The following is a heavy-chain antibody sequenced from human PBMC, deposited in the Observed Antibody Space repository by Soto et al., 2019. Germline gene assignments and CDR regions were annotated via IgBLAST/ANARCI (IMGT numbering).Heavy chain of an antibody. V-gene: IGHV3-23*01. J-gene: IGHJ4*02. CDR1: AFTFSSYA. Sequence: EVQLLESGGGLVQPGGSLRLSCAASAFTFSSYAMNWVRQAPGKGLEWVSTITGSGETTYYGDSVKGRFTISRDNSKNTLYLQMDNLTADDTAIYYCAKSQIGAANYGDYWGQGTLVTVSS. CDR2: ITGSGETT. D-gene: IGHD3-16*01. CDR3: AKSQIGAANYGDY.